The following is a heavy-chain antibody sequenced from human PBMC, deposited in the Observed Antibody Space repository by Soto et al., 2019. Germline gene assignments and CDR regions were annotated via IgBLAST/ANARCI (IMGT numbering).Heavy chain of an antibody. V-gene: IGHV3-21*01. D-gene: IGHD1-20*01. CDR3: AKDSGCVNNACAYDP. CDR2: ISRGSDYI. CDR1: GFSFSDYT. Sequence: EVHLVESGGGLVKPGGSLRLTCAGSGFSFSDYTMNWVRQAPGKGLEWVSSISRGSDYIFYADTVKGRFTISRDNARNSLYLQMSSLRAEDTAVYYCAKDSGCVNNACAYDPWGQGPLVSVSS. J-gene: IGHJ5*02.